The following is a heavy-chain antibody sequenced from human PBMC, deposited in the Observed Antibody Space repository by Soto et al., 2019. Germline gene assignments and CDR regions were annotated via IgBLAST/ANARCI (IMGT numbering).Heavy chain of an antibody. CDR3: ASDGGGGYYYSSGYVAV. D-gene: IGHD3-22*01. CDR1: GIIVSTNY. CDR2: IYSDGKT. V-gene: IGHV3-53*01. J-gene: IGHJ4*02. Sequence: GGSLRLSCAASGIIVSTNYMSWVRQAPGKGLEWVSVIYSDGKTYYADSVKGRFTISRDNSKNTVSLQMNSLRGEDTAVYDCASDGGGGYYYSSGYVAVWGQGTLVTAPQ.